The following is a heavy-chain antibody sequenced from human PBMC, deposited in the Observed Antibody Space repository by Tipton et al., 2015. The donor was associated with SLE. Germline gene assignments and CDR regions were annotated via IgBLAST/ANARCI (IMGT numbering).Heavy chain of an antibody. V-gene: IGHV4-30-2*01. J-gene: IGHJ4*02. D-gene: IGHD5-18*01. CDR2: IYHSGST. CDR1: GGSISSGGYS. CDR3: ASSVDTAMATGY. Sequence: TLSLTCAVSGGSISSGGYSWSWIRQPPGKGLEWIGYIYHSGSTYYNPSLKSRVTISVDTSKNQFSLKLSSVTAADTAVYYCASSVDTAMATGYWGQGTLVTVSS.